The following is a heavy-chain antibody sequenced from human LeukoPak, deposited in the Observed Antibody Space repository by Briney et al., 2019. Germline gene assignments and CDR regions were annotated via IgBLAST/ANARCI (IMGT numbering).Heavy chain of an antibody. J-gene: IGHJ3*02. V-gene: IGHV3-33*01. Sequence: GGSLRLSCAASGFTFSSYGMHWVRQAPGKGLERVAVIWYDGSNKYYADSVKGRFTISRDNSKNTLYLQMNSLRAEDTAVYYCARVTSDAFDIWGQGTMVTVSS. CDR2: IWYDGSNK. CDR1: GFTFSSYG. CDR3: ARVTSDAFDI.